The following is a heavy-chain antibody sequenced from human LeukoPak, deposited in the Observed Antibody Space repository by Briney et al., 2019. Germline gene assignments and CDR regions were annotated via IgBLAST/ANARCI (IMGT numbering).Heavy chain of an antibody. CDR2: IYYSGST. V-gene: IGHV4-59*01. Sequence: SETLSLTCTVSGGSISSYYWSWIRQPPGKGLEWIGYIYYSGSTNYNPSLKSRVTISVDTSKNQFSLKLSSVTAADTAVYYCARDHPYGDYVPYYYYGMDVRGQGTTVTVSS. CDR3: ARDHPYGDYVPYYYYGMDV. D-gene: IGHD4-17*01. J-gene: IGHJ6*02. CDR1: GGSISSYY.